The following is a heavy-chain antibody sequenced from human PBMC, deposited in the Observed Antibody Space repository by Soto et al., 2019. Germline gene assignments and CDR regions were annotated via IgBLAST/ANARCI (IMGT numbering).Heavy chain of an antibody. D-gene: IGHD6-19*01. CDR1: GFTFSSYS. V-gene: IGHV3-21*01. Sequence: LRLSCAASGFTFSSYSMNWVRQAPGKGLEWVSSISSSSSYIYYADSVKGRFTISRDNAKNSLYLQMNSLRAEDTAVYYCARYRISSGWLDYWGQGTLVTVSS. CDR3: ARYRISSGWLDY. J-gene: IGHJ4*02. CDR2: ISSSSSYI.